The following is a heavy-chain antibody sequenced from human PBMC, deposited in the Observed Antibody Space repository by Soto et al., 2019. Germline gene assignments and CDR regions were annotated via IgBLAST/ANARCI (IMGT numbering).Heavy chain of an antibody. CDR2: IYYSGST. V-gene: IGHV4-39*01. Sequence: SETLSLTCTVSGGSISSSSYYWGWIRQPPGKGLEWIGSIYYSGSTYYNPSLKSRVTISVDTSKNQFSLKLSSVTAADTAVYYCASLIVGARRGYYYYGMDVWGQGTTVTVSS. CDR3: ASLIVGARRGYYYYGMDV. CDR1: GGSISSSSYY. D-gene: IGHD1-26*01. J-gene: IGHJ6*02.